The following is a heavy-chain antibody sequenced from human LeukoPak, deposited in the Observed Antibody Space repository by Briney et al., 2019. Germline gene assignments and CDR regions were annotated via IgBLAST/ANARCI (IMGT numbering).Heavy chain of an antibody. CDR1: GFIFSDYT. J-gene: IGHJ5*02. Sequence: GSLRLSCAASGFIFSDYTKNWVRQAPGKGLEWVSSVSSSGAYTFYADSVKGRFTISRDNAKNSLFLQMDSLRVDDSALYYCVRDLRFIGGSDWFDPWGKGTQVIVSS. V-gene: IGHV3-21*01. D-gene: IGHD3-3*01. CDR3: VRDLRFIGGSDWFDP. CDR2: VSSSGAYT.